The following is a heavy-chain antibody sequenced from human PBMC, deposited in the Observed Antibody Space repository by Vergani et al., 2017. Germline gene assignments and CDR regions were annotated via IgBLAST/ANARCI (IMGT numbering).Heavy chain of an antibody. V-gene: IGHV1-46*03. CDR3: GRXGMLRNGYNLFDN. D-gene: IGHD6-13*01. CDR2: INPIDGIT. Sequence: QVQLVQSGAEMKKPGASASVSCKASGDSLIAFHFPWLRQAPGQGLEWVGFINPIDGITNYAHKFQDRVTLTADRSTSTIHMDMMRLTHEDTAVYFCGRXGMLRNGYNLFDNWGQGTLFTVS. CDR1: GDSLIAFH. J-gene: IGHJ5*02.